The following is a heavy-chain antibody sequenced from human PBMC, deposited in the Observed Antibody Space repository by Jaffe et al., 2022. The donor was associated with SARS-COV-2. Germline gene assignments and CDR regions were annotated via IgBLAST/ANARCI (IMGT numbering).Heavy chain of an antibody. CDR1: GFSFSSYS. Sequence: EVQLVESGGGLVRPGGSLRLSCAASGFSFSSYSMNWVRQAPGKGLEWVSSMSSSGSYIYHADSVKGRFTISRDNAKNSLYLQMNSLRAEDTAVYYCASKRVVAATDDALDIWGQGTMVTVSS. D-gene: IGHD2-15*01. V-gene: IGHV3-21*01. CDR3: ASKRVVAATDDALDI. CDR2: MSSSGSYI. J-gene: IGHJ3*02.